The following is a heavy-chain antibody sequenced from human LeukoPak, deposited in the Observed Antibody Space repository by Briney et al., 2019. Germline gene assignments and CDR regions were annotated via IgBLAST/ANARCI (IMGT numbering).Heavy chain of an antibody. D-gene: IGHD6-13*01. J-gene: IGHJ4*02. CDR1: GYTFTRYV. V-gene: IGHV1-18*01. Sequence: ASVKVSCKASGYTFTRYVISWVRQAPGQRLEWMGWISAYNGNTNYPQNLQGRVTMTTDTSTNTAYMELRSLRSDDTAVYDCARDSGGYSSSWYDYWGRGTLVIVSS. CDR2: ISAYNGNT. CDR3: ARDSGGYSSSWYDY.